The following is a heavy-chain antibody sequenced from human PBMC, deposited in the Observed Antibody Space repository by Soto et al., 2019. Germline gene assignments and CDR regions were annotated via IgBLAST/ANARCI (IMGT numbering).Heavy chain of an antibody. V-gene: IGHV3-48*01. CDR3: ARSVEDYFWSIVVVPAAPSMDV. CDR1: GFTFSSYS. CDR2: ISSSSSTI. J-gene: IGHJ6*04. D-gene: IGHD2-2*01. Sequence: PGGSLRLSCAASGFTFSSYSMNWVRQAPGKGLEWVSYISSSSSTIYYADSVKGRFTISRDNAKNSLYLQMNSLRAEDTAVYYCARSVEDYFWSIVVVPAAPSMDVWGKGTTVTVSS.